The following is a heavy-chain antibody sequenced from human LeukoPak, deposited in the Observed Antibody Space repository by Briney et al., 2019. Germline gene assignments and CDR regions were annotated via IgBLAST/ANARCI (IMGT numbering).Heavy chain of an antibody. V-gene: IGHV4-34*01. CDR3: VTVTGETVYFDY. CDR2: INQRRNT. D-gene: IGHD7-27*01. J-gene: IGHJ4*02. Sequence: PSETLSLTCVVYGESFSGYSWSWIRQPPGKGLEWIGEINQRRNTNYNPSLKSRVTISIDTSKNQFSLKLSSVTAADTAVYYCVTVTGETVYFDYWGQGTLVTVSS. CDR1: GESFSGYS.